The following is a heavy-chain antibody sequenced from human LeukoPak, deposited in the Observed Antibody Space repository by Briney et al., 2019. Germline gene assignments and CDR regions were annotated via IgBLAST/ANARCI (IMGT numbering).Heavy chain of an antibody. Sequence: GGSLRLSCAASGFTFSSYGMHWVRQAPGKGLEWVAVIWYDGSNKYYADSVKGRFTISRGNSKNTLYLQMNSLRAEDTAVYYCAKAPTFLYYMDVWGKGTTVTVSS. V-gene: IGHV3-33*06. J-gene: IGHJ6*03. CDR3: AKAPTFLYYMDV. CDR1: GFTFSSYG. CDR2: IWYDGSNK.